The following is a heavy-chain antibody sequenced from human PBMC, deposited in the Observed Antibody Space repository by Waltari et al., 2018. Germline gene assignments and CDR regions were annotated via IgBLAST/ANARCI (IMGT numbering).Heavy chain of an antibody. J-gene: IGHJ6*04. Sequence: QVQLIQSVDVLKRTGSSAKVVAKGLGDTLDVYSSSCVRPARVHCLALVRQAHEQELEWVGCLITILVKIDLAQKFQGRVAITTGESTDTAYMELSSLKNEDTGVYYCARGEYNCAWGCSGDVWGKGTTVTVSS. V-gene: IGHV1-69*01. D-gene: IGHD3-16*01. CDR3: ARGEYNCAWGCSGDV. CDR2: LITILVKI. CDR1: GDTLDVYS.